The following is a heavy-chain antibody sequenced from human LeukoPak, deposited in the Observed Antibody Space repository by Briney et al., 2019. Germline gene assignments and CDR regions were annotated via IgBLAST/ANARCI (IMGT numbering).Heavy chain of an antibody. Sequence: PSETLSLTCTVSGGSISSSSYYWGWIRQPPGKGLEWIGSIYYSGSTYYNPSLKSRFTISVDTSKNQFSLKLSSVTAADTAVYYCARPAGGLRYFDWLSYYYMDVWGKGTTVTVSS. CDR2: IYYSGST. CDR3: ARPAGGLRYFDWLSYYYMDV. D-gene: IGHD3-9*01. CDR1: GGSISSSSYY. J-gene: IGHJ6*03. V-gene: IGHV4-39*01.